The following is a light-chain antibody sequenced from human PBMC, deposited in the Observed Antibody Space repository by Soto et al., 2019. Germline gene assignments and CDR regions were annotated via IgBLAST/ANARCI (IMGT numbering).Light chain of an antibody. CDR2: EVS. CDR3: SSYVGSNNFV. V-gene: IGLV2-8*01. CDR1: SSDVGGYNY. Sequence: QSALTQPPSASGSPGQSVTISCTGTSSDVGGYNYVSWYQQHPGKAPKLMIYEVSKRSSGVPDRFSGSKSGNTASLTVSGLQAEDEADYYCSSYVGSNNFVFGTGTKVTVL. J-gene: IGLJ1*01.